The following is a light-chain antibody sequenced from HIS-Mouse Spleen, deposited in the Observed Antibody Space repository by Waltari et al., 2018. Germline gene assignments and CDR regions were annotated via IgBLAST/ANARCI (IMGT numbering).Light chain of an antibody. CDR1: SSDVGSYNL. J-gene: IGLJ3*02. CDR3: CSYAGSSTWV. V-gene: IGLV2-23*01. CDR2: EGS. Sequence: QSALTQPASVSGSPGQSITISCTGTSSDVGSYNLVSWYQQHPGKAPKLMIYEGSKRPSGVSNRVSGSKSGNTASLTISGRQAEDEADYYCCSYAGSSTWVFGGGTKLTVL.